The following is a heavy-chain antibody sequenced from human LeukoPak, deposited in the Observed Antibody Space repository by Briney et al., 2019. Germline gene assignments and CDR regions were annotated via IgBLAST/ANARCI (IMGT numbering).Heavy chain of an antibody. J-gene: IGHJ4*02. D-gene: IGHD1-26*01. CDR2: ISFSGSPT. Sequence: GGSLRLSCAASGFTFSDYYMSWIRQAPGKGLEWVSYISFSGSPTQYADSVKGRFTISRDNAKNSLYLQMNSLRAEDTAVYSCAKGQKWELPLDYWGQGTLVTVSS. V-gene: IGHV3-11*01. CDR3: AKGQKWELPLDY. CDR1: GFTFSDYY.